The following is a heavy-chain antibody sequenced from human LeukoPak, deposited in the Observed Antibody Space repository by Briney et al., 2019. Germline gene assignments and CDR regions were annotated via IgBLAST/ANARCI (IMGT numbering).Heavy chain of an antibody. Sequence: ASVKVSCKASGYTFTIYGISWVRQAPGQGLEWMGWISAYNGNTNYAQKLQGRVTMTTDTSTSTAYMELRSLRSDDTAVYYCARGVGDDILTGYYPFDYWGQGTLVTVSS. CDR3: ARGVGDDILTGYYPFDY. V-gene: IGHV1-18*01. CDR2: ISAYNGNT. D-gene: IGHD3-9*01. CDR1: GYTFTIYG. J-gene: IGHJ4*02.